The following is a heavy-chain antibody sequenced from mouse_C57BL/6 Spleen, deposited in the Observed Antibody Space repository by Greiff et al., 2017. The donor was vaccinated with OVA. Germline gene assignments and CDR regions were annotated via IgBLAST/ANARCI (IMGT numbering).Heavy chain of an antibody. CDR3: ARSREHSSGYVGFAY. Sequence: QVQLQQSGAELVKPGASVKISCKASGYAFSSYWMNWVKQRPGKGLEWIGQIYPGDGDTNYNGKFKGKATLTADKSSSTAYMQLSSLTSEDSAVYFCARSREHSSGYVGFAYWGQGTLVTVSA. CDR1: GYAFSSYW. CDR2: IYPGDGDT. D-gene: IGHD3-2*02. J-gene: IGHJ3*01. V-gene: IGHV1-80*01.